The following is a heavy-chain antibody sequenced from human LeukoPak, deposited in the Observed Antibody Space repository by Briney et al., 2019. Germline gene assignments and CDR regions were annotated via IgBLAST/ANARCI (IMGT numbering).Heavy chain of an antibody. J-gene: IGHJ4*01. Sequence: GSSVKVSCKASGGTFTSYAISWVRQAPGQGLEWMGGIIPIFGKANYAQKFQGRVTITADESTSTAYMELSSLRSEDTAVYYCARDGATQVSNPPYPDYWGHGALVTVSS. V-gene: IGHV1-69*01. CDR3: ARDGATQVSNPPYPDY. CDR2: IIPIFGKA. D-gene: IGHD1-14*01. CDR1: GGTFTSYA.